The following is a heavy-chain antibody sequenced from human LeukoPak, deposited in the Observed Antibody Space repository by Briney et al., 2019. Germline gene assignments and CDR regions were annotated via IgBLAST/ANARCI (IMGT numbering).Heavy chain of an antibody. CDR2: NYWDDEK. CDR3: AHSYYFGSRSYYNVWFAP. J-gene: IGHJ5*02. CDR1: GFSLSTSGVG. Sequence: SGPTLVNPTQTLTLTCTFSGFSLSTSGVGVGWIRQPPGKALQWLALNYWDDEKYYSPSLKSRLSISRDTSRNQVVLTMTNMDPLDTATYFCAHSYYFGSRSYYNVWFAPWGLGTLVTVSS. D-gene: IGHD3-10*01. V-gene: IGHV2-5*02.